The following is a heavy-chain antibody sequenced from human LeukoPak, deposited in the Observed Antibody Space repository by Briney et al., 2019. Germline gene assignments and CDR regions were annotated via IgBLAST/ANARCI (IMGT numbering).Heavy chain of an antibody. CDR1: GYTFTGYY. J-gene: IGHJ4*02. Sequence: GASVKVSCKASGYTFTGYYIHWVRQAPGQGLEWMGWISPNSGDTNYAQKFQGRVTMTRDMSISTAYMELGRLTSDDTAVYYCARVWDLPFDYWGQGTPVTVSS. CDR3: ARVWDLPFDY. V-gene: IGHV1-2*02. CDR2: ISPNSGDT. D-gene: IGHD1-26*01.